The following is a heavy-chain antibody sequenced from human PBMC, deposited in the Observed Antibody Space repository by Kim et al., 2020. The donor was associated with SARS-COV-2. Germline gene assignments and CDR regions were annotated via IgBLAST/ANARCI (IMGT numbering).Heavy chain of an antibody. CDR3: AKDRPLYSYGYYVDY. Sequence: AADVKGRFTIARDHSKNAQYQQMNSMRAEETAVYYCAKDRPLYSYGYYVDYWGQGTLVTVSS. D-gene: IGHD5-18*01. J-gene: IGHJ4*02. V-gene: IGHV3-30*02.